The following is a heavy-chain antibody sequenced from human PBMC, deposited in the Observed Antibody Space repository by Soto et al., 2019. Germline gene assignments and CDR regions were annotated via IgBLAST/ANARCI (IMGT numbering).Heavy chain of an antibody. J-gene: IGHJ4*02. CDR2: ISYDGSNK. Sequence: GGSLRLSCAASGFTFSSYGMHWVRQAPGKGLEWVAVISYDGSNKYYADSVKGRFTISRDNSKNTLYLQMNSLRAEDTAVYYCAKNTGALDYWGQGTLVTVSS. D-gene: IGHD3-10*01. CDR3: AKNTGALDY. V-gene: IGHV3-30*18. CDR1: GFTFSSYG.